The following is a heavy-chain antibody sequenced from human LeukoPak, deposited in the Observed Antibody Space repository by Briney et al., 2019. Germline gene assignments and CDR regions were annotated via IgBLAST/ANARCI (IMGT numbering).Heavy chain of an antibody. V-gene: IGHV3-33*06. J-gene: IGHJ3*02. CDR3: AKVYYDSSGYGAFDI. CDR2: IWYDGSNK. Sequence: PGRSLKLSCAASGFTFSSYGMHWVRQAPGKGLEWVAVIWYDGSNKYYADSVKGRFTISRDNSKNTLYLRMNSLRAEDTAVYYCAKVYYDSSGYGAFDIWGQGTMVTVSS. CDR1: GFTFSSYG. D-gene: IGHD3-22*01.